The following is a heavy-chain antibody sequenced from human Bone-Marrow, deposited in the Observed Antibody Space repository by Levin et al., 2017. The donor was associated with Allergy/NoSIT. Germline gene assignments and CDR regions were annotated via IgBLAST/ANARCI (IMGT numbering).Heavy chain of an antibody. Sequence: SETLSLTCTVSGGSFSNYYWTWIRQPAGKGLEWIGRIYGSGSTNYNPSLKSRVTMSVDTSKNQFSLRLSSMTAADTAVYYCARGAIEYNDYPVFDYWGQGNLVTVSS. CDR2: IYGSGST. D-gene: IGHD4-11*01. V-gene: IGHV4-4*07. J-gene: IGHJ4*02. CDR3: ARGAIEYNDYPVFDY. CDR1: GGSFSNYY.